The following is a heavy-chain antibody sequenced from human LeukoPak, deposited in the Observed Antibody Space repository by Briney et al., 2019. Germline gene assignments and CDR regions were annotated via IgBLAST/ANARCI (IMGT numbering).Heavy chain of an antibody. CDR2: IYHSGST. Sequence: PSETLSLTCAVSGGSISSGGYSWSWIQQPPGKGLEWIGYIYHSGSTYYNPSLKSRVTISVDRSKNQFSLKLSSVTAADTAVYYCARDCGSGGSCSDAFDIWGQGTMVTVSS. CDR1: GGSISSGGYS. D-gene: IGHD2-15*01. J-gene: IGHJ3*02. V-gene: IGHV4-30-2*01. CDR3: ARDCGSGGSCSDAFDI.